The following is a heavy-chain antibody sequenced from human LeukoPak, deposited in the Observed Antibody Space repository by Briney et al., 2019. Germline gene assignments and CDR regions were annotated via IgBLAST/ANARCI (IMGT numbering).Heavy chain of an antibody. J-gene: IGHJ4*02. Sequence: GGSLRLSCAASGFTFDDYAMHWVRQAPGKGLEWVSGISWNSGSIGYADSVKGRFIISRDNAKNSLYLQMNSLRAEDTAVYYCARAVRRTYGRSTAVYFDYWGQGTLVTVSS. CDR1: GFTFDDYA. D-gene: IGHD3-10*01. V-gene: IGHV3-9*01. CDR3: ARAVRRTYGRSTAVYFDY. CDR2: ISWNSGSI.